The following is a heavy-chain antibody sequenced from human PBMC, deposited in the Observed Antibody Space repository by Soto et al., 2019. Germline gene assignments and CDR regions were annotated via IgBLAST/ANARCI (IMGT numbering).Heavy chain of an antibody. CDR2: IFSNDEK. CDR1: GFSLSNARMG. D-gene: IGHD3-3*01. Sequence: GSGPTLVNPTETLTLTCTVSGFSLSNARMGVSWIRQPPGEALEWLAHIFSNDEKSYSTSLKSRLTISKDTSKSQVVLTMTNMDPVDTATYYCARIGDDFWSGYRTIYYYYGMDVWGQGTTVTVS. J-gene: IGHJ6*02. CDR3: ARIGDDFWSGYRTIYYYYGMDV. V-gene: IGHV2-26*01.